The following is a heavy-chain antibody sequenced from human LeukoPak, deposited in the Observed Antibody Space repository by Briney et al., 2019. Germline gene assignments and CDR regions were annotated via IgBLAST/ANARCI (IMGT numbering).Heavy chain of an antibody. D-gene: IGHD6-13*01. CDR1: GYTFTSYG. Sequence: ASVKVSCKASGYTFTSYGISWVRQAPGQGLEWMGWISAYNGNTNYAQKLQGRVTMTTDTSSSTAYMELRSLRSDDTAVYYCARVSWRAGSFDYWGQGTLVTVSS. CDR3: ARVSWRAGSFDY. J-gene: IGHJ4*02. CDR2: ISAYNGNT. V-gene: IGHV1-18*01.